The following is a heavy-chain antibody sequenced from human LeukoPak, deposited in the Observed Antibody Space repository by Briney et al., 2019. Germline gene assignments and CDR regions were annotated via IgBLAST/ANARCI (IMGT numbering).Heavy chain of an antibody. CDR1: GASVSSGSYY. Sequence: PSETLSLTCTVSGASVSSGSYYWSWIRQPPGKGLEWIGYIYYSGSTKYNPSLKSRVTMSVDTSKNQFSLKLSSVTAADTAVYYCAREKWGYNYGGYWGQGTLVTVSS. J-gene: IGHJ4*02. V-gene: IGHV4-61*01. D-gene: IGHD5-24*01. CDR2: IYYSGST. CDR3: AREKWGYNYGGY.